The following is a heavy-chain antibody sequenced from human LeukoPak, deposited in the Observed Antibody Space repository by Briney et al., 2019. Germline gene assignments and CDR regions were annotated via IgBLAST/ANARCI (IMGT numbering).Heavy chain of an antibody. V-gene: IGHV3-21*01. CDR2: ISKSRNYI. D-gene: IGHD3-16*01. J-gene: IGHJ3*02. CDR1: GFTFSRYN. Sequence: GGPLTLPCAASGFTFSRYNMNWVRQAPGQGLEWVACISKSRNYIYYADPVKGRFTISRDNPKNSLSLTVNSLRPEDTAVYYWARVVGGPRSAFDIWGEGRMVTVSS. CDR3: ARVVGGPRSAFDI.